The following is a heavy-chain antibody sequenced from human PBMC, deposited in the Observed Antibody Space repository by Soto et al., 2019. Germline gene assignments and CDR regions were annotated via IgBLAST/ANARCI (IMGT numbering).Heavy chain of an antibody. J-gene: IGHJ4*02. V-gene: IGHV1-58*02. Sequence: QMQLVQSGPEVKKPGTSVKVSCKASGFTFTSSAMQWVRQSRGQRLEWIGWIVVGSGNTNYAQKFQERVTITRDMSPSTAYTELSSRGSEDTAVYYRAADPYGSGSTFDCWGQGTLVTVSS. D-gene: IGHD3-10*01. CDR1: GFTFTSSA. CDR3: AADPYGSGSTFDC. CDR2: IVVGSGNT.